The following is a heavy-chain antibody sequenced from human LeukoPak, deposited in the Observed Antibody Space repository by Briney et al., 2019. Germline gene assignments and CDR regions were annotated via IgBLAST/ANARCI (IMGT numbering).Heavy chain of an antibody. CDR3: AKAKAPNQNYY. Sequence: GGSLRLSCAASGFTFSDYYMSWVRQAPGKGLEWVSYSSSRISFTNYADSVKGRFTISRDNAKNSLYLQMNSLRVEDTAVYYCAKAKAPNQNYYWGQGTMVTVSS. J-gene: IGHJ4*02. CDR1: GFTFSDYY. V-gene: IGHV3-11*05. CDR2: SSSRISFT. D-gene: IGHD1-14*01.